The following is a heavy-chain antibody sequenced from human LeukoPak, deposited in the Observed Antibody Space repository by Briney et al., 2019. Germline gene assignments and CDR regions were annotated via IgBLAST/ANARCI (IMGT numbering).Heavy chain of an antibody. V-gene: IGHV3-23*01. J-gene: IGHJ6*02. CDR3: AKDPSNTVTVSSRYYCIDV. CDR1: GFTFSNYG. Sequence: GGSLRLSCTASGFTFSNYGMSGVRQAPGEGLEWVSGLNNNGGSIYYADSVKGGFTISRDNSKNTLYLQMHSLRAEDTARYYCAKDPSNTVTVSSRYYCIDVWGQGTTVTVSS. CDR2: LNNNGGSI. D-gene: IGHD4-17*01.